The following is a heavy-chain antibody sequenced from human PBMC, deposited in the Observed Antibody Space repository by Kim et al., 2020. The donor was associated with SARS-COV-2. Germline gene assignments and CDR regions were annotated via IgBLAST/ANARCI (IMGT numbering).Heavy chain of an antibody. V-gene: IGHV4-34*01. Sequence: YTPSLKSRVTISVDTSKNQFSLKLSSVTAAYTAVYYCARKRQWLAPFDYWGQGTLVTVSS. J-gene: IGHJ4*02. D-gene: IGHD6-19*01. CDR3: ARKRQWLAPFDY.